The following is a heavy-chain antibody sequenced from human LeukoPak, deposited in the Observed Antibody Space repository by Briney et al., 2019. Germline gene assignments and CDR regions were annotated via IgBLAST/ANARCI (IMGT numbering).Heavy chain of an antibody. CDR3: ARGVDCSSTSCYNWFDP. D-gene: IGHD2-2*01. V-gene: IGHV4-31*03. CDR2: IYYSGST. CDR1: GGSISSGGYY. Sequence: SETLSLTCTVSGGSISSGGYYWSWIRQHPGKGLEWIGYIYYSGSTYYNPSLKSRVTISIDTSKNQFSLKLSSVTAADTAVYYCARGVDCSSTSCYNWFDPWGQGTLVTVSS. J-gene: IGHJ5*02.